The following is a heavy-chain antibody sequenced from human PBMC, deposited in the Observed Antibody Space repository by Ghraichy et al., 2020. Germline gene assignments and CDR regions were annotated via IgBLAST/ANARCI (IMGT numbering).Heavy chain of an antibody. CDR2: IYHSGST. J-gene: IGHJ4*02. CDR1: GYSIRSGYY. V-gene: IGHV4-38-2*01. D-gene: IGHD2-15*01. CDR3: VRVAGSYFDY. Sequence: LSLTCAVSGYSIRSGYYWGWIRQPPGTGLEWIGNIYHSGSTFYNQSLKSPVTISVDTSKNQFSLELLSVTAADTAVYYCVRVAGSYFDYWGQGTLVTVSS.